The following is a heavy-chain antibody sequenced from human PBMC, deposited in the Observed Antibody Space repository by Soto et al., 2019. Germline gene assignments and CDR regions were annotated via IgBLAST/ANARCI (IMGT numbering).Heavy chain of an antibody. CDR3: TTGVSGCDD. D-gene: IGHD6-13*01. CDR1: GFTFSNAW. CDR2: IKSKTDGGTT. J-gene: IGHJ4*02. Sequence: EVQLVESGGGLVKPGWSLRLSCAASGFTFSNAWMSWVRQAPGKGLEWVVRIKSKTDGGTTDYAAPVKGRFTISRDDSKNTLYLQMNSLKTEDTAVYYCTTGVSGCDDWGQGTLVTVSS. V-gene: IGHV3-15*01.